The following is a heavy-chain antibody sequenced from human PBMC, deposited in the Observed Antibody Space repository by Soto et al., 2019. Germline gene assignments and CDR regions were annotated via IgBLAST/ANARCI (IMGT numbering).Heavy chain of an antibody. V-gene: IGHV1-69*02. Sequence: QVQLVQSGAEVKKPGSSVKVSCKASGGTFSSYTISWVRQAPGQGLEWMGRIIPILGIANYAQKFQGRVTSTAAKATSTAYRELRSLACEDTAVYDCARRGRTRCSGGGCYPWGMDVWGQGTTVTVSS. CDR3: ARRGRTRCSGGGCYPWGMDV. J-gene: IGHJ6*02. D-gene: IGHD2-15*01. CDR2: IIPILGIA. CDR1: GGTFSSYT.